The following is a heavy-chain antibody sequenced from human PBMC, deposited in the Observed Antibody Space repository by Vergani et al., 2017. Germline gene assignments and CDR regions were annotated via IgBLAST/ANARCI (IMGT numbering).Heavy chain of an antibody. D-gene: IGHD2-2*01. CDR3: AKDARLFIVVVPAASSS. V-gene: IGHV3-23*01. CDR1: GITMNTYA. Sequence: EVQLLQSGGDLIHPGGSLRLSCVVSGITMNTYAMNWVRQAPGKGLEWVSAISATLGSTYYADSVKGRFTISKDNSKNTLYLQMNSLRAEDTAVYYCAKDARLFIVVVPAASSSWGKGTTVTVSS. CDR2: ISATLGST. J-gene: IGHJ6*04.